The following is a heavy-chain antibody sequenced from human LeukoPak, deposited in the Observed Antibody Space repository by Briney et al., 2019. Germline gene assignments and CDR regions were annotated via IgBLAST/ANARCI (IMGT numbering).Heavy chain of an antibody. J-gene: IGHJ5*02. CDR1: GYTFTSYG. D-gene: IGHD6-13*01. Sequence: GASVKVSCKASGYTFTSYGISWVRQAPVQGLELMGWISAYNGNTNYAQKFQGRVTITAATSTSTAYMELSSLRSEDTAVYYCARSDSSSSWYVHWGQGTLVTVSS. CDR2: ISAYNGNT. V-gene: IGHV1-18*01. CDR3: ARSDSSSSWYVH.